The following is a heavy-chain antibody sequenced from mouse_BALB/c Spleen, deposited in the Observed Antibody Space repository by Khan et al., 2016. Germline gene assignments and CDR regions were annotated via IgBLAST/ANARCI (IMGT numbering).Heavy chain of an antibody. CDR1: GYTFSSYW. V-gene: IGHV1-9*01. Sequence: QVQLQQSGAELMKPGASVKISCKATGYTFSSYWIEWVKQRPGHGLEWIGEILPGSGSTNYNEKFKVKATFTAETSSNTAYMQRSNLTSEDSAVYYCARGAYWGQGTLVTVSA. CDR3: ARGAY. CDR2: ILPGSGST. J-gene: IGHJ3*01.